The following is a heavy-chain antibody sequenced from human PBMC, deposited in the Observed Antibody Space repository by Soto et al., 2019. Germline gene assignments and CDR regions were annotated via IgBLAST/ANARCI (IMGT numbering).Heavy chain of an antibody. D-gene: IGHD2-21*02. CDR2: IYYSGST. J-gene: IGHJ6*02. Sequence: QVQLQESGPGLVKPSQTLSLTCTVSGGSISSGGYYWTWIRQHPGKGLEWIGYIYYSGSTYYNPSLTRRVTMSVDTSKNPFSLKLSSVTAADTAVYYCARVCGGDCHYGMDVWGQGTTVTVSS. CDR1: GGSISSGGYY. V-gene: IGHV4-31*03. CDR3: ARVCGGDCHYGMDV.